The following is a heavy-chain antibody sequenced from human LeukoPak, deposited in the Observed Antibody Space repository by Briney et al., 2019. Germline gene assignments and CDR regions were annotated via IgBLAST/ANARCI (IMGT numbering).Heavy chain of an antibody. Sequence: GGSLRLSCAASGFTFSSYAMSWVRQAPGKGLEWVSATSGSGGSTYYADSVKGRFTISRDNSKNTLYLQMNSLRAEDTAVYYCAKDSDGAFGNWFDPWGQGTLVTVSS. J-gene: IGHJ5*02. CDR3: AKDSDGAFGNWFDP. CDR2: TSGSGGST. D-gene: IGHD5-24*01. CDR1: GFTFSSYA. V-gene: IGHV3-23*01.